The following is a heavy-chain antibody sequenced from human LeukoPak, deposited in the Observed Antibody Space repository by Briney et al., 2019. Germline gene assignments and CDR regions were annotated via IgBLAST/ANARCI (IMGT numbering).Heavy chain of an antibody. J-gene: IGHJ6*02. CDR2: LYTSGST. CDR1: GASISSGYW. Sequence: SETLSLTCAVSGASISSGYWWSWVRQPPGKGLEWIGRLYTSGSTNYNPSLKSRVTMSLDTSKNQFSLKLNSVTAADTAVYYCARDLGSNSFYYGMDVWGQGTTVTVSS. CDR3: ARDLGSNSFYYGMDV. V-gene: IGHV4-4*02. D-gene: IGHD6-6*01.